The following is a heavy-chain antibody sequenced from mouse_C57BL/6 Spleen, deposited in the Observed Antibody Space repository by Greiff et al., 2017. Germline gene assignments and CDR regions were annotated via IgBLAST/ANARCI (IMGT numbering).Heavy chain of an antibody. Sequence: EVKLLESGPELVKPGASVKISCKASGYSFTDYNMNWVKQSNGKSLEWIGVINPNYGTTSYNQKFKGKATLTVDQSSSTAYMQLNSLTSEDSAVYYCAREGTLMVTTGYFDYWGQGTTLTVSS. V-gene: IGHV1-39*01. CDR1: GYSFTDYN. CDR2: INPNYGTT. D-gene: IGHD2-2*01. J-gene: IGHJ2*01. CDR3: AREGTLMVTTGYFDY.